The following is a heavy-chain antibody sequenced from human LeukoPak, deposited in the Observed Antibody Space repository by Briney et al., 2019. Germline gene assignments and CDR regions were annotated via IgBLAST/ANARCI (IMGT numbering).Heavy chain of an antibody. CDR2: IYHSGST. J-gene: IGHJ3*02. D-gene: IGHD1-7*01. CDR3: ARRTGTTLRDAFDI. V-gene: IGHV4-38-2*01. CDR1: GYSISSGYY. Sequence: SETLSLTCAVSGYSISSGYYWGWIRQPPRKGLGWIGSIYHSGSTYYNPSLKSRVTISVDTSKNQFSLKLSSVTAADTAVYYCARRTGTTLRDAFDIWGQGTMVTVSS.